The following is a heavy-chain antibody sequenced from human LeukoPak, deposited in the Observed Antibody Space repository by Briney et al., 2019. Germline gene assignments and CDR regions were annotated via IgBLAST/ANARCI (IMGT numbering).Heavy chain of an antibody. V-gene: IGHV1-18*01. CDR3: ARADYGDYPTQYYFDY. CDR1: GYTFTSYG. CDR2: ISAYNGNT. J-gene: IGHJ4*02. Sequence: ASVKVSCKASGYTFTSYGISWVRQAPGQGLEWMGWISAYNGNTNYAQKLQGRVTTTTDTSTSTAYMELRSLRSDDTAVYYCARADYGDYPTQYYFDYWGQGTLVTVSS. D-gene: IGHD4-17*01.